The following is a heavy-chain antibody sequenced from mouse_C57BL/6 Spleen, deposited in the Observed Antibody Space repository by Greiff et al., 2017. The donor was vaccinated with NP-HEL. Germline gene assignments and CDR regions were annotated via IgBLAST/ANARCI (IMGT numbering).Heavy chain of an antibody. Sequence: QVQLQQSGPGLVQPSQSLSITCTVSGFSLTSYGVHWVRQSPGKGLEWLGVIWSGGSTDFNSAFISRLSISKDNSKSQVFFKMNSLQADDTAIYYCASYGYDGYYAMDYWGQGTSVTVSS. D-gene: IGHD2-2*01. V-gene: IGHV2-2*01. CDR1: GFSLTSYG. J-gene: IGHJ4*01. CDR2: IWSGGST. CDR3: ASYGYDGYYAMDY.